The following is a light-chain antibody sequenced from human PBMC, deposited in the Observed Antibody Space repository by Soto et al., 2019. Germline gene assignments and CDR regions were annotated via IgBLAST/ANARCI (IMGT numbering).Light chain of an antibody. V-gene: IGKV3-15*01. J-gene: IGKJ4*01. CDR2: GAS. Sequence: EIVMTQSPATLSVSPGERATLSCRASRSLSRKLAWYQQKPGQAPRLLIYGASTRATGIPARFSGSGSGTEFTLTISSLQSEDFAVYYCQQYNDWPPLTFGGGTKVEIK. CDR3: QQYNDWPPLT. CDR1: RSLSRK.